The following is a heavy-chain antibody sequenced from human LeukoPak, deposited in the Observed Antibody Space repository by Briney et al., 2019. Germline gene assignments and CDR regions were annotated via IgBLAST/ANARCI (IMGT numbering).Heavy chain of an antibody. CDR2: ISNTGSST. J-gene: IGHJ4*02. CDR3: AKDLGYGIVGAKFDY. CDR1: GFTFSTYG. V-gene: IGHV3-23*01. Sequence: PGGSLRLSCAASGFTFSTYGMSWVRQAPGKGLEWVSAISNTGSSTYYADSVKGRFTISRDNSKNTLYLQMNSLRAEDTAVYYCAKDLGYGIVGAKFDYWGQGTLVTVSS. D-gene: IGHD1-26*01.